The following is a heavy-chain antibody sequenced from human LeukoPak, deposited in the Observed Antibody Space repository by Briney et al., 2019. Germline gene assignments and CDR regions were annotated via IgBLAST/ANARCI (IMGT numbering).Heavy chain of an antibody. Sequence: SETLSLTCTVSGGSISSYYWSWIRHHPGRGLEWIGYISYSGGTSYNSSLKSRVTISVDTSKTQFSLKLTSVTAADTAVYYCARHSLHSNYATGGIDYWGQGTLVTVSS. V-gene: IGHV4-59*08. CDR3: ARHSLHSNYATGGIDY. CDR1: GGSISSYY. J-gene: IGHJ4*02. CDR2: ISYSGGT. D-gene: IGHD4-11*01.